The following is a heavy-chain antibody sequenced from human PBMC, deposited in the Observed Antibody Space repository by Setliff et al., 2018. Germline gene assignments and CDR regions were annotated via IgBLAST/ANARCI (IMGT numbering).Heavy chain of an antibody. J-gene: IGHJ6*03. V-gene: IGHV1-69*05. CDR2: TIPSFGST. CDR3: AREGVDTRSSTDYRYYMDV. CDR1: GYTFTTYG. D-gene: IGHD5-18*01. Sequence: SVKVSCKASGYTFTTYGISWVRQAPGQGLEWMGGTIPSFGSTNYAQKFQDRVTIITDESTSTAYMELSSLRTEDTAVYYCAREGVDTRSSTDYRYYMDVWGKGTTVTVSS.